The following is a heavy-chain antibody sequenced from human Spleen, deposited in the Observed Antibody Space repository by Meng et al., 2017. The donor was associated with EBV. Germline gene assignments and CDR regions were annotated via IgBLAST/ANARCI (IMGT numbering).Heavy chain of an antibody. CDR3: ATLDYGNYEFDY. J-gene: IGHJ4*02. Sequence: VQLVESGAEVKNPWASVKVSCKAPGYTFNCYYINWVRQAPGQGLEWMGRINPNSGVTDYAQKFQGRVTMTRDTSISTAYLDLSRLRSDDTAVYYCATLDYGNYEFDYWGQGTLVTVSS. V-gene: IGHV1-2*06. CDR1: GYTFNCYY. CDR2: INPNSGVT. D-gene: IGHD4-11*01.